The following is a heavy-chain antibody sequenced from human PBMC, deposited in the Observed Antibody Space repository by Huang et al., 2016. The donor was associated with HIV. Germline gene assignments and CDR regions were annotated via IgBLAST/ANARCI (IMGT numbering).Heavy chain of an antibody. CDR1: GYTFTNYD. V-gene: IGHV1-8*01. CDR2: KTPKSGNT. D-gene: IGHD6-13*01. J-gene: IGHJ4*02. Sequence: QVQLVQSGAEVKQPGASVQISCKASGYTFTNYDINWVRQAAGQGLEGMGWKTPKSGNTGYTQRLQGRVTITRDTSISTAYMELSSLRSDDTAVYYCARGLFMGRDSSWWREDCFDYWGQGTLVIVSS. CDR3: ARGLFMGRDSSWWREDCFDY.